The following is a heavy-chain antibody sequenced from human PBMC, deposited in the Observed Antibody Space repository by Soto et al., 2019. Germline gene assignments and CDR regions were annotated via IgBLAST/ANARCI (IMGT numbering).Heavy chain of an antibody. J-gene: IGHJ6*02. CDR1: GGTFSSYA. CDR2: VIPIFGTA. V-gene: IGHV1-69*06. D-gene: IGHD2-15*01. CDR3: AREGPYCSGGSCYSVHGGMDV. Sequence: QVQLVQSGAEVKKPGSSVKVSCKASGGTFSSYAISWVRQAPGQGLEWMGGVIPIFGTANYAQKFQGRVTITADKSTRTAYMELSSLRSEDTAVYYCAREGPYCSGGSCYSVHGGMDVWGQGTTVTVSS.